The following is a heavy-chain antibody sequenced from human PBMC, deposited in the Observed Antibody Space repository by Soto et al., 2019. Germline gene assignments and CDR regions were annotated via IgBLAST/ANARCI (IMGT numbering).Heavy chain of an antibody. V-gene: IGHV1-3*01. CDR2: INVGNGNT. J-gene: IGHJ4*02. Sequence: PSVKVSCKASGYTFTDYAIHWVRQAPGQGLEWMGWINVGNGNTGYSRKFQGRVTNVRDMSASTAYIEVTSLTSEDTAIYYCAREGAHYTPLDHWGQGTLVTVSS. CDR3: AREGAHYTPLDH. CDR1: GYTFTDYA. D-gene: IGHD1-26*01.